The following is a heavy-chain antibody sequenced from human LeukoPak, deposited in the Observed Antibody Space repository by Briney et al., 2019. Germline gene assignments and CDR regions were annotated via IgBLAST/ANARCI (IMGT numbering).Heavy chain of an antibody. CDR2: IYYSGST. V-gene: IGHV4-59*01. D-gene: IGHD3-10*01. CDR3: ARDTGGGDYFDY. Sequence: SETLSLTCTVSGGSISSYYWSWIRQPPGKGLEWIGYIYYSGSTNYNPSLKSRVTISVDTSKNQFSLKLSSVTAADTAVYYCARDTGGGDYFDYWGQGTLVPVSS. CDR1: GGSISSYY. J-gene: IGHJ4*02.